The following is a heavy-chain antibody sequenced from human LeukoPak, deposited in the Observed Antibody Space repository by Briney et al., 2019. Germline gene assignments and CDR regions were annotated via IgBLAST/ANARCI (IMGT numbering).Heavy chain of an antibody. D-gene: IGHD1-26*01. Sequence: ASVKVFCKASGYTFTSYYMHWVRQAPGQGLEWMGIINPSGGSTSYAQKFQGRVTMTRDTSTSTVYMELSSLRSEDTAVYYCARGTHVYSGSSLSDYWGQGTLVTVSS. CDR2: INPSGGST. V-gene: IGHV1-46*01. CDR3: ARGTHVYSGSSLSDY. J-gene: IGHJ4*02. CDR1: GYTFTSYY.